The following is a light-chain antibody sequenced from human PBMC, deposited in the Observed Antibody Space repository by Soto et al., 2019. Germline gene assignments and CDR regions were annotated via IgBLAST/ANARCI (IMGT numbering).Light chain of an antibody. CDR2: AAS. Sequence: DIQITQSPSSLSASVGDRVTITCRASQSISSYLNWYQQKPGKAPKLLIYAASSLPGGVPSRFSGSGSGTDFTLTISSLQPEDFATYYCQQANSFPLTFGGGTKVDIK. CDR1: QSISSY. CDR3: QQANSFPLT. V-gene: IGKV1-39*01. J-gene: IGKJ4*01.